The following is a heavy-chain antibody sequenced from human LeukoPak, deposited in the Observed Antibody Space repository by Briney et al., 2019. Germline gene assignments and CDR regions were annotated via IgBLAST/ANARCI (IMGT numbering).Heavy chain of an antibody. CDR1: GFTFSDYY. D-gene: IGHD2-21*02. CDR2: ISSSGSTI. V-gene: IGHV3-11*01. CDR3: AKGVVGVTAMNYFDY. J-gene: IGHJ4*02. Sequence: GGSLRLSCAASGFTFSDYYMSWLRQAPGKGLEWVSYISSSGSTIYYADSVKGRFTISRDNAKNSLYLQMNSLRAEDTAVYYCAKGVVGVTAMNYFDYWGQGTLVTVSS.